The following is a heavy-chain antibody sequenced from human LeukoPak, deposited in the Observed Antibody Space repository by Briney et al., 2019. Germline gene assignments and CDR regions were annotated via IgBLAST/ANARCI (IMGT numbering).Heavy chain of an antibody. D-gene: IGHD3-10*01. CDR3: AGAGSGLYYYYGMDV. CDR1: GYTFTSYA. CDR2: INTNTGNP. Sequence: ASVKVSCKASGYTFTSYAMNWVRQAPGQGLEWMGWINTNTGNPTYAQGFTGRFVFSLDTSVSTAYLQISSLKAEDTAVYYCAGAGSGLYYYYGMDVWGQGTTVTVSS. V-gene: IGHV7-4-1*02. J-gene: IGHJ6*02.